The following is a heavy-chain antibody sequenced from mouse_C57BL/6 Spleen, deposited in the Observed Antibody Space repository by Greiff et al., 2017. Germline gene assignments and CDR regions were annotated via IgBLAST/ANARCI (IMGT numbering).Heavy chain of an antibody. CDR3: AREGYYGSEGY. J-gene: IGHJ2*01. CDR1: GYSITSGYY. V-gene: IGHV3-6*01. D-gene: IGHD1-1*01. Sequence: EVQLQQSGPGLVKPSQSLSLTCSVTGYSITSGYYWNWIRQFPGNKLEWMGYISYDGSNNYNPSLKNRISITRDTSKNQFFLKLNSVTTEDTATYYCAREGYYGSEGYWGQGTTLTVSS. CDR2: ISYDGSN.